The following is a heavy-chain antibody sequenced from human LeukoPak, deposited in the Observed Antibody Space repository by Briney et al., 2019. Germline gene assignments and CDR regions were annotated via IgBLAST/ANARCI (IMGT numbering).Heavy chain of an antibody. Sequence: SETLSLTCTVSGGSISSYYWSWIRQPPGKGLEWIGYIYYSGSTNYNPALKSRVTISVDTSKNQVSLKLSSVTAADTAVYYCARVHTGYSSGWYPYFDYWGQGTLVTVSS. CDR3: ARVHTGYSSGWYPYFDY. D-gene: IGHD6-19*01. J-gene: IGHJ4*02. V-gene: IGHV4-59*01. CDR1: GGSISSYY. CDR2: IYYSGST.